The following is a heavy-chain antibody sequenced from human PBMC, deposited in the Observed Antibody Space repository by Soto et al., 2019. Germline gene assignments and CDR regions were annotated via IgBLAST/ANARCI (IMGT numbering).Heavy chain of an antibody. CDR3: ARDLNWGFDY. D-gene: IGHD7-27*01. V-gene: IGHV3-48*02. J-gene: IGHJ4*02. CDR1: GFTFSSYT. CDR2: ISKSSGSI. Sequence: GGSLRLSCAASGFTFSSYTMNWVRQAPGKGLEWISYISKSSGSISYADSVKGRFTISRDNAKNSLYLQLNSLGDEDTAVYYCARDLNWGFDYWGQGTLVTVSS.